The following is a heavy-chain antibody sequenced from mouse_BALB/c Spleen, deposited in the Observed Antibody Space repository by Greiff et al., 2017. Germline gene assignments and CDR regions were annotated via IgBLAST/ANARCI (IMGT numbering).Heavy chain of an antibody. CDR3: APGGYDGTWFAY. J-gene: IGHJ3*01. CDR2: IYPGDGDT. D-gene: IGHD2-14*01. V-gene: IGHV1-80*01. Sequence: VQLQQSGAELVRPGSSVKISCKASGYAFSSYWMNWVKQRPGQGLEWIGQIYPGDGDTNYNGKFKGKATLTADKSSSTAYMQLSSLTSEDSAVYFCAPGGYDGTWFAYWGQGTLVTVSA. CDR1: GYAFSSYW.